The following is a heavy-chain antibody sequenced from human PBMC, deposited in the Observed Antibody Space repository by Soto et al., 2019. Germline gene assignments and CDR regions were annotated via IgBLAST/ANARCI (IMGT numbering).Heavy chain of an antibody. Sequence: GGSLRLSCAASGFTFSNYWMHWVRQAPGKGLVWVSRVNGDGSSTFYADSVKGRFTISRDNARNSLSLHMSSLRAEDTAVYYCARGGTITTPDFDYWGQGTLVTVSS. V-gene: IGHV3-74*01. CDR1: GFTFSNYW. J-gene: IGHJ4*02. CDR3: ARGGTITTPDFDY. D-gene: IGHD1-1*01. CDR2: VNGDGSST.